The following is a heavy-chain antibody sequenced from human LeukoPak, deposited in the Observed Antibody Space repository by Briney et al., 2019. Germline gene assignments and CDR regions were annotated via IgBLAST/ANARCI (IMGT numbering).Heavy chain of an antibody. J-gene: IGHJ4*02. V-gene: IGHV4-38-2*02. Sequence: PSETLSLTCTVSGYSISSGYYWGWIRQPPGKGLEWIGSIYHSGSTYYNPSLKSRVTISVDTSKNQFSLKLSSVTAADTAVYYCARDSGAVEATGVGFDYWGQGTLVTVSS. CDR3: ARDSGAVEATGVGFDY. D-gene: IGHD1-26*01. CDR2: IYHSGST. CDR1: GYSISSGYY.